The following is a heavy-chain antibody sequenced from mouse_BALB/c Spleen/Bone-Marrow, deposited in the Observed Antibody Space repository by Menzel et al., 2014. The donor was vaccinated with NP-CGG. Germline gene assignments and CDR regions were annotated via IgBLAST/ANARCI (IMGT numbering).Heavy chain of an antibody. CDR1: GFTFTDYY. J-gene: IGHJ2*01. CDR3: ARDDYGRGY. D-gene: IGHD1-1*01. V-gene: IGHV7-3*02. CDR2: IRNKPNGYTT. Sequence: EVQLQQSGGGLVQPGGSLRLYCATSGFTFTDYYMSWVRQPPGKALEWLGFIRNKPNGYTTEYSASVKGRFTISRDNSQSILYLQMNTLRAEDSATYYCARDDYGRGYWGQGTTLTVSS.